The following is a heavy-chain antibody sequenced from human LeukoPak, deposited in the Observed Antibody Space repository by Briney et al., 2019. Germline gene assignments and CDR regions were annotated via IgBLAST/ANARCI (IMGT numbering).Heavy chain of an antibody. CDR3: ARSRSTTTYYGMDV. Sequence: SGTLSLTCVVSGDSITSSRWWNWVRQAPGKGLEWIGETHHGGSTNYNPSPKSRVTISVDKSKNQFSLKMNSVTAADTAVYYCARSRSTTTYYGMDVWGQGTTVTVSS. J-gene: IGHJ6*02. CDR1: GDSITSSRW. V-gene: IGHV4-4*02. CDR2: THHGGST. D-gene: IGHD2-2*01.